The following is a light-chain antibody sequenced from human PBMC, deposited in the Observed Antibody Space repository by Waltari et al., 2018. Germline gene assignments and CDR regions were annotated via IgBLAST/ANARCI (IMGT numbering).Light chain of an antibody. CDR3: QQSYSTPRT. CDR1: QSISSY. Sequence: DIQMTQSPSSLSASVGDRVTITCRASQSISSYLNWYQQKPGKAPKILIYAASSLPSGVPSRFSGSGSGTDFTLTINSLQPEDFATYYCQQSYSTPRTFGQGTKVEIK. CDR2: AAS. J-gene: IGKJ1*01. V-gene: IGKV1-39*01.